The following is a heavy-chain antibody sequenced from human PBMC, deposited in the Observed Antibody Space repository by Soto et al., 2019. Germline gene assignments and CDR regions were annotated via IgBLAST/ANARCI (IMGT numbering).Heavy chain of an antibody. CDR3: GPRGPVADPRGY. V-gene: IGHV4-34*01. Sequence: QVQLQLWGAGLLKPSESLSLTCAVYGGSFSDFYWTWIRQLPGKGLEWIGEINHSGNTNYNPSLKSRVAISVDTSKNQFSLSRCSVTAADTAVYYCGPRGPVADPRGYWGQGTLVTVSS. CDR2: INHSGNT. J-gene: IGHJ4*02. D-gene: IGHD6-19*01. CDR1: GGSFSDFY.